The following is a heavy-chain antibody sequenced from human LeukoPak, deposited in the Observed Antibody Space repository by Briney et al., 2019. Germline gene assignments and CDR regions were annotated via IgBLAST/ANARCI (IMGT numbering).Heavy chain of an antibody. CDR3: ARNNCSGGSCYWAPFDY. Sequence: GESLKIPCKGSGYSFTSYWIGWVRQMPGKGLEWMGIIYPGDSDTRYSPSFQGQVTISADKSISTAYLQWSSLKASDTAMYYCARNNCSGGSCYWAPFDYWGQGTLVTVSS. CDR1: GYSFTSYW. V-gene: IGHV5-51*01. D-gene: IGHD2-15*01. J-gene: IGHJ4*02. CDR2: IYPGDSDT.